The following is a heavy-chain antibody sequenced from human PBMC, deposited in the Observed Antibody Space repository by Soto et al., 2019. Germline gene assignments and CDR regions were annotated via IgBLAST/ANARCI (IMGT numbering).Heavy chain of an antibody. D-gene: IGHD2-21*02. V-gene: IGHV4-59*01. Sequence: PSETLSLTCTVSGGSISGYYWSWIRQSPGKGLEWIGYMYNTGSTVYNPSFKSRVTISVDTSKNQFSLKLNSVTAADTAVYYCARDLWGYCGTDCYPLDVWSQGTTVTVSS. CDR2: MYNTGST. CDR3: ARDLWGYCGTDCYPLDV. CDR1: GGSISGYY. J-gene: IGHJ6*02.